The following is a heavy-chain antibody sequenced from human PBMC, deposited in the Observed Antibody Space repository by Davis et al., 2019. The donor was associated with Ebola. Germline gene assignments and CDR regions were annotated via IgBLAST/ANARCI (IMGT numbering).Heavy chain of an antibody. Sequence: SVKVSCKASGGTFSSYAVSWVRQAPGQGLEWMGGIIPIFGTANYAQKFQGRVTITADESTSTAYMELSSLRSEDTAVYYCARGILLWFREGYYYGMDVWGQGTTVTVSS. CDR1: GGTFSSYA. CDR3: ARGILLWFREGYYYGMDV. J-gene: IGHJ6*02. V-gene: IGHV1-69*13. D-gene: IGHD3-10*01. CDR2: IIPIFGTA.